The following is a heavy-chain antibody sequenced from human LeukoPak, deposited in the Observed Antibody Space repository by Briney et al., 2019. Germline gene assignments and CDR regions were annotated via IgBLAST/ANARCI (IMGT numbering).Heavy chain of an antibody. CDR1: GFTFTEYW. J-gene: IGHJ5*02. D-gene: IGHD4-17*01. Sequence: GGSLRLSCAVSGFTFTEYWMTWVRQAPGKGLEWVANIDQDETENFYVDSVVGRFTISRDNGKNFLYLQMNSLRAEDTAVYYCAKSPRRSGVTTRFDPWGQGTLVTVSS. CDR3: AKSPRRSGVTTRFDP. CDR2: IDQDETEN. V-gene: IGHV3-7*01.